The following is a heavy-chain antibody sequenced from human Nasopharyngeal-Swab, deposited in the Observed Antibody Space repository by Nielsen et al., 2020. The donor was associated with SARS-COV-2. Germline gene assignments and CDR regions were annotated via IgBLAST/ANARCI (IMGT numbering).Heavy chain of an antibody. J-gene: IGHJ4*02. Sequence: GGSLRLSCAASGFTFSSYASHWVRQATGKGLEWVSAIGTADDTYYPGSVKGRFTISRENAKNSLYLQMNSLRAGDTAVYYCARDPPHFQPLYYFDYWGQGTLVTVSS. D-gene: IGHD2-2*01. CDR1: GFTFSSYA. CDR3: ARDPPHFQPLYYFDY. CDR2: IGTADDT. V-gene: IGHV3-13*01.